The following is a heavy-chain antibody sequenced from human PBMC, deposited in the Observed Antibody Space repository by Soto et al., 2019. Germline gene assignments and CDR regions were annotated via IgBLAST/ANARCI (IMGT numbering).Heavy chain of an antibody. V-gene: IGHV2-5*02. J-gene: IGHJ5*02. CDR1: GFSLSTSGVG. D-gene: IGHD3-22*01. CDR3: AHSLREYYYDSSGSNWFDP. Sequence: QITLKESGPTLVKPTQTLTLTCTFSGFSLSTSGVGVGWIRQPPGKALEWLALIYWDDDKRYSPSMKSRLTITDDTSKNQVVLTMTNMDPVDTATYYCAHSLREYYYDSSGSNWFDPWGQGTLGTVSS. CDR2: IYWDDDK.